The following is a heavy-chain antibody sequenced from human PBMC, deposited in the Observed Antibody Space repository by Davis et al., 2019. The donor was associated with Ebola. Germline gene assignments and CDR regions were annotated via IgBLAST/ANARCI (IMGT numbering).Heavy chain of an antibody. V-gene: IGHV6-1*01. CDR3: ARGWLRSGLDV. CDR1: GDSVSGNNGA. J-gene: IGHJ6*04. CDR2: TYYTSKWFT. Sequence: HSLTLSLTCAISGDSVSGNNGAWNWIRQSPSRGLEWLGRTYYTSKWFTDYAESVKSRINISPDTAKNQFSLHLNSVTPEDTAVYYCARGWLRSGLDVWGKGAAVTVSS. D-gene: IGHD5-12*01.